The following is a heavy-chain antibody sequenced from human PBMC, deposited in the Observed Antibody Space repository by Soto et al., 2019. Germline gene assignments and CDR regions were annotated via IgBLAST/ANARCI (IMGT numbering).Heavy chain of an antibody. CDR1: GGPISSYY. Sequence: SETLSLTSTVSGGPISSYYWTWIRQPPGKGLEWIGYIYYIGSTNYNPSLKSRVTMSADTSKNQFSLKLSSVTAADTAMYYCARGHGGSWFDPWGQGTLVTVSS. V-gene: IGHV4-59*01. J-gene: IGHJ5*02. CDR3: ARGHGGSWFDP. D-gene: IGHD2-15*01. CDR2: IYYIGST.